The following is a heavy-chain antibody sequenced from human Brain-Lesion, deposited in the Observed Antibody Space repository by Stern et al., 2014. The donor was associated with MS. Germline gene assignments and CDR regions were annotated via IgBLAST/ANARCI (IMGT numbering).Heavy chain of an antibody. J-gene: IGHJ4*02. CDR3: ARAVRNQLLSEY. CDR1: GNTFSSSD. D-gene: IGHD2-2*01. V-gene: IGHV1-8*01. CDR2: MNPYSGNT. Sequence: QVQLVESGAEVKKPGASVKVSCKASGNTFSSSDITWVRQASGHGLEWLGWMNPYSGNTGYAQKFKGRVSMTSDPSISTVYMELTSLTSDDTAVYFCARAVRNQLLSEYWGQGTLVTVSS.